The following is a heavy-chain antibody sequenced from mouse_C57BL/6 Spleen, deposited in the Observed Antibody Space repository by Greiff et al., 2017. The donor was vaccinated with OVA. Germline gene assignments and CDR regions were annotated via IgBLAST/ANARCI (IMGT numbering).Heavy chain of an antibody. D-gene: IGHD2-2*01. CDR1: GYTFTDYN. V-gene: IGHV1-18*01. CDR3: ARGGVRTDWYFDV. Sequence: VQLQQSGPELVKPGASVKIPCKASGYTFTDYNMDWVKQSPGKSLEWIGDINPNNGGTIYNQKFKGKATLTVDKSSSTAYMELSSLTSEDTAVYDSARGGVRTDWYFDVWGTGTTVTVSA. J-gene: IGHJ1*03. CDR2: INPNNGGT.